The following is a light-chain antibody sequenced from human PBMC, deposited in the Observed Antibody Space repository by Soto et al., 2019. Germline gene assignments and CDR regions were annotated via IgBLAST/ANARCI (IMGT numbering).Light chain of an antibody. V-gene: IGKV3-15*01. Sequence: EIGMTQSPATLSVSPGERATLSCRASQSVSSNLAWYQQKPGQTPKLLIYVASTRATGIPARFSGSGSGTEFTLTISSLQCEDFAVYYCQQYNVWPLTFGGGTKVEFK. CDR3: QQYNVWPLT. J-gene: IGKJ4*01. CDR1: QSVSSN. CDR2: VAS.